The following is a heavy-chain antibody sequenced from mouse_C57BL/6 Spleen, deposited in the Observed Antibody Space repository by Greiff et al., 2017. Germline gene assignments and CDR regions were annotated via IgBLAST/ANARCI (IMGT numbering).Heavy chain of an antibody. CDR1: GFTFSSYT. CDR2: ISGGGGNT. V-gene: IGHV5-9*01. J-gene: IGHJ4*01. CDR3: ARHGYYAMDY. Sequence: EVKLVESGGGLVKPGGSLKLSCAASGFTFSSYTMSWVRQTPEKRLEWVATISGGGGNTYYPDSVKGRFTISRDNAKNTLYLQMSSLRSEDTALYYCARHGYYAMDYGGQGTSVTVSS.